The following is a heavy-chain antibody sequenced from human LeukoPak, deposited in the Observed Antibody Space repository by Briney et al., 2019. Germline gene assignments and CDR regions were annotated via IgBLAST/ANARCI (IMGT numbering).Heavy chain of an antibody. CDR2: ISYDGSNK. V-gene: IGHV3-30-3*01. CDR3: ARVGLELLYYYYMDV. CDR1: GFTFSSYA. J-gene: IGHJ6*03. D-gene: IGHD1-7*01. Sequence: PGGSLRLSCAVSGFTFSSYAMHWVRQAPGKGLEWVAVISYDGSNKYYADSVKGRFTISRDNAKNSLYLQMNSLRAEDTAVYYCARVGLELLYYYYMDVWGKGPRSPSP.